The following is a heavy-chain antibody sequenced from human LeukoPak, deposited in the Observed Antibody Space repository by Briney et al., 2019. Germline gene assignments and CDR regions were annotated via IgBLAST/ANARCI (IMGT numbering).Heavy chain of an antibody. CDR3: ARAYYYGSGSGPFDY. CDR1: GFTFSSYG. CDR2: IWYDGSNN. J-gene: IGHJ4*02. V-gene: IGHV3-33*01. D-gene: IGHD3-10*01. Sequence: GGSLRLSCAASGFTFSSYGMHWVRQAPGKGLEWVAVIWYDGSNNYYADFVKGRFTISRDNSKNTLYLQMNSLRAEDAAVYYCARAYYYGSGSGPFDYWGQGTLVTVSS.